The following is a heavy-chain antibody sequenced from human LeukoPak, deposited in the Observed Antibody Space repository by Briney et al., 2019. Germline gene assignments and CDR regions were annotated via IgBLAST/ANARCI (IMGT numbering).Heavy chain of an antibody. D-gene: IGHD3-3*01. Sequence: GGSLRLSCAASGFTFSSHAMAWVRQAPGKGLELVSAIGGLGSSTYYGDSVKGRFTISRDNSKNTVYLQMDSLRVEDTAVYYCARDPGVVAFHYFDFWGQGTLITVSS. V-gene: IGHV3-23*01. CDR3: ARDPGVVAFHYFDF. CDR1: GFTFSSHA. J-gene: IGHJ4*02. CDR2: IGGLGSST.